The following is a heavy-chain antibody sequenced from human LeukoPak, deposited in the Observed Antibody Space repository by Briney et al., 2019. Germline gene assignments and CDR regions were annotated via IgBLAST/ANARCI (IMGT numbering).Heavy chain of an antibody. V-gene: IGHV1-69*13. CDR2: IIPIFGTA. Sequence: SVKVSCKASGGTFSSYAISWVRQAPGQGLEWMGGIIPIFGTANYAQKFQGRVTITADESTSTAYMELSSLRSEDTAVYYCARNSWESTVTYYNWFDPWGQGTLVTVSS. J-gene: IGHJ5*02. D-gene: IGHD4-17*01. CDR1: GGTFSSYA. CDR3: ARNSWESTVTYYNWFDP.